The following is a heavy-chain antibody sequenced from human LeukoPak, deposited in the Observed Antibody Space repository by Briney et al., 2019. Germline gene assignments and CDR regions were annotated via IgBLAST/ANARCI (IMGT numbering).Heavy chain of an antibody. Sequence: PGGSLRLSCAASGFTFSSYSMNWVRQAPGKGLEWVSYISSSSSTIYYADSVKGRFTISRDNAKNSLYLQMNSLRAEDTAVYYCARNYYGSGSYYPNDYWGQGTLVTVSS. CDR3: ARNYYGSGSYYPNDY. CDR1: GFTFSSYS. V-gene: IGHV3-48*04. D-gene: IGHD3-10*01. CDR2: ISSSSSTI. J-gene: IGHJ4*02.